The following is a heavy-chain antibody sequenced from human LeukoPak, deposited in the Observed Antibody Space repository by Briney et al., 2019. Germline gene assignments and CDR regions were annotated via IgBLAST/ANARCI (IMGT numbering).Heavy chain of an antibody. V-gene: IGHV4-39*01. CDR2: IYYSGST. Sequence: SETLSLTCTVSGGSISSSSSYWGWIRQPPGKGLAWIGNIYYSGSTYYNPSLKSRVTISVDTSKNQFSLKLSSVTAADTAVYYCASQRGYSYGYYDYWGQGTLVTVSS. CDR1: GGSISSSSSY. D-gene: IGHD5-18*01. J-gene: IGHJ4*02. CDR3: ASQRGYSYGYYDY.